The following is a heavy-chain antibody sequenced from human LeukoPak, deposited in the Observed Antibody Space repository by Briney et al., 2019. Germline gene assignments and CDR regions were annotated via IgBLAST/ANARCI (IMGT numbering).Heavy chain of an antibody. V-gene: IGHV4-59*01. CDR1: GGSISSYY. D-gene: IGHD3-10*01. J-gene: IGHJ4*02. CDR2: IYYSGST. CDR3: ARDENGVGGLRITMVRGEKPFDY. Sequence: SETLSLTCTVSGGSISSYYWSWIRQPPGKGLEWIGYIYYSGSTNYNPSLKSRVTISVDTSKNQFSLKLSSVTAADTAVYYCARDENGVGGLRITMVRGEKPFDYWGQGTLVTVSS.